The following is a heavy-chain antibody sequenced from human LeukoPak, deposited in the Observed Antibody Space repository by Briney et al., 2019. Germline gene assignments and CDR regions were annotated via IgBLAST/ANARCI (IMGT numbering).Heavy chain of an antibody. D-gene: IGHD3-22*01. CDR3: SRDDDYDSSADYYWRRYVDS. CDR1: LFMFNNYW. CDR2: IKQDGSEK. Sequence: GGALRLSRAPSLFMFNNYWMTWGLQAPGQGQESVANIKQDGSEKYYLHSVRRRFTISRDNAKNSLLLQMNSLRVEDTAVYYCSRDDDYDSSADYYWRRYVDSWGQGTLVAVSS. J-gene: IGHJ4*02. V-gene: IGHV3-7*01.